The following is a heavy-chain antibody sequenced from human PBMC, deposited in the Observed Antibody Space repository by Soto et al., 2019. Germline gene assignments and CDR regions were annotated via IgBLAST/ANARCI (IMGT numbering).Heavy chain of an antibody. J-gene: IGHJ4*02. Sequence: QVQLVESGGGVVQPGRSLRLSCAASGFTFSSYGMHWVRQAPGKGLEWVAVISYDGSNKYYADSVKGRFTISRDNSKNTLYLLMNSLRAEDTAVYYCAKDYRFGELLSPDYWGQGTLVTVSS. CDR1: GFTFSSYG. CDR2: ISYDGSNK. V-gene: IGHV3-30*18. D-gene: IGHD3-10*01. CDR3: AKDYRFGELLSPDY.